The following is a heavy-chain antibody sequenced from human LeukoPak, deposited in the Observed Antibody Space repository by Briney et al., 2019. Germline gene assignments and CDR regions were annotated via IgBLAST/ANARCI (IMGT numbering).Heavy chain of an antibody. Sequence: EASLKLSCKASGGTLSSYATSCVRQAPGQGLEWMGRIIPILGIANYEQKFEGRVTITADKSTSTAYMELSSLRSEDTAVYYCARETEYSSSPYYYGMDVWGQGTTVTVSS. V-gene: IGHV1-69*04. J-gene: IGHJ6*02. D-gene: IGHD6-6*01. CDR2: IIPILGIA. CDR1: GGTLSSYA. CDR3: ARETEYSSSPYYYGMDV.